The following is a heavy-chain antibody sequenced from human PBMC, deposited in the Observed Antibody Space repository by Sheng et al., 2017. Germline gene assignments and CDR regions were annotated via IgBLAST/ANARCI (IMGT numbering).Heavy chain of an antibody. CDR1: GFTFSSYG. D-gene: IGHD4-17*01. V-gene: IGHV3-30*02. J-gene: IGHJ2*01. Sequence: QVQLVESGGGVVQPGGSLRLSCAASGFTFSSYGMHWVRQAPGKGLEWVTFIRYDGSNKYYADSVKGRFTISRDNSKNTLYLQMNSLRAEDTAVYYCAKVLTTQGYFDLWGLAPWSLSPQ. CDR3: AKVLTTQGYFDL. CDR2: IRYDGSNK.